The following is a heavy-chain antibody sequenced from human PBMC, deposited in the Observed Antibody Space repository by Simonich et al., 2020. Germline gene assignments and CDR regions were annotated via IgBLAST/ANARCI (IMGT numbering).Heavy chain of an antibody. V-gene: IGHV3-49*04. J-gene: IGHJ4*02. CDR2: SRSKAYGVTT. CDR1: GFTFGDYA. CDR3: TRDQAVAGRSHRPMDY. Sequence: EVQLVESGGGLVQPGRSLRLSCTASGFTFGDYAVSWVRQAPGKGLEWVGVSRSKAYGVTTEYAASVKGRFTISRDDSKSIAYLQMNSLKTEDTAVYYCTRDQAVAGRSHRPMDYWGQGTLVTVSS. D-gene: IGHD6-19*01.